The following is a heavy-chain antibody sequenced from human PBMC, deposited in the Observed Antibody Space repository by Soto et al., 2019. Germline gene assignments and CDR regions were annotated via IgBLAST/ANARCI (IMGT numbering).Heavy chain of an antibody. J-gene: IGHJ6*02. V-gene: IGHV1-8*01. CDR2: MNPNSGNT. Sequence: QVQLVQSGAEVKKPGASVKVSCKASGYTFTSYDINWVRQATGQGLEWMGWMNPNSGNTGYAQKFQGRVTMTRNTSISTAYMELSSLRSEVTAVYYCARDLSYYYGMDVWGQGTTVTVSS. CDR3: ARDLSYYYGMDV. CDR1: GYTFTSYD.